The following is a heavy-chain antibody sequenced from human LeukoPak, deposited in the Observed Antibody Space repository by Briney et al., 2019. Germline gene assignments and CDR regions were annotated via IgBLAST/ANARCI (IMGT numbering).Heavy chain of an antibody. CDR3: ARARDGYNSGAFDI. Sequence: GGSLRLSCAASGFSFSDYYMTWIRQAPGKGLEWISYISSSGSSIYYADSVKGRFTISRDNAKNSLYLQMDSLRAEDTAVYYCARARDGYNSGAFDIWGQGTVVTVSS. D-gene: IGHD5-24*01. CDR1: GFSFSDYY. V-gene: IGHV3-11*04. CDR2: ISSSGSSI. J-gene: IGHJ3*02.